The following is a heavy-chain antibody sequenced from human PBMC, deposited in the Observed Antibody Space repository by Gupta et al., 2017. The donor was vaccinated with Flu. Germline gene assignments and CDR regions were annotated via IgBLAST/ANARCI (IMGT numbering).Heavy chain of an antibody. Sequence: GGPIDSYDWSGIRQPPGKGLEWVRYIYHSGDTNYKPSLKSRVTMSVDKSKKQFSLNLNSVTAADTAIYYCAGGGNYGTFDIWGQGTKVTVSS. V-gene: IGHV4-59*03. D-gene: IGHD1-26*01. J-gene: IGHJ3*02. CDR3: AGGGNYGTFDI. CDR1: GGPIDSYD. CDR2: IYHSGDT.